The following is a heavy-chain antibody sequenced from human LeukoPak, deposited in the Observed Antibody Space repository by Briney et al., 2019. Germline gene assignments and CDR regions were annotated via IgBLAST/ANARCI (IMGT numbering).Heavy chain of an antibody. V-gene: IGHV4-34*01. D-gene: IGHD1-26*01. CDR3: ARGNLIGWDLDY. J-gene: IGHJ4*02. CDR2: INHSGST. Sequence: SETLSLTCTVSGGSISSYYWSWIRQPPGKGLEWIGEINHSGSTNYNPSLKSRVTISVDTSKNQSSLKLSSVTAADTAVYYCARGNLIGWDLDYWGQGTLVTVSS. CDR1: GGSISSYY.